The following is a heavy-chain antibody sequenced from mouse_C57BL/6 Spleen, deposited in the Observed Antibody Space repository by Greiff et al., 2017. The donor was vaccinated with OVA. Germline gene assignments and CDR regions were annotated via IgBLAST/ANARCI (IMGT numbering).Heavy chain of an antibody. CDR2: IWTGGGT. CDR3: ARGSYYGNDWYFDV. V-gene: IGHV2-9-1*01. CDR1: GFSLTSYA. J-gene: IGHJ1*03. Sequence: ESGPGLVAPSQSLSITCTVSGFSLTSYAISWVRQPPGKGLEWLGVIWTGGGTNYNSALKSRLSISKDNSKSQVFLKMNSLQTDDTARYYCARGSYYGNDWYFDVWGTGTTVTVSS. D-gene: IGHD2-1*01.